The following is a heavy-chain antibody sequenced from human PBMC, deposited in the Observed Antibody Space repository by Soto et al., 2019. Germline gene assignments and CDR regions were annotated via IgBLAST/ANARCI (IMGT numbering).Heavy chain of an antibody. CDR3: ARTGRYFDPSDAFDI. V-gene: IGHV5-10-1*01. Sequence: GESLKISCKGSGYSFTSYWISWVRQMPGKGLEWMGRIDPSDSYTNYSPSFQGHVTISADKSISTAYLQWSSLKASDTAMYYCARTGRYFDPSDAFDIWGQGTMVTVS. CDR2: IDPSDSYT. CDR1: GYSFTSYW. J-gene: IGHJ3*02. D-gene: IGHD3-9*01.